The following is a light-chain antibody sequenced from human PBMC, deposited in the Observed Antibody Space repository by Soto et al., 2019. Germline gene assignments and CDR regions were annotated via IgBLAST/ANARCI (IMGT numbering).Light chain of an antibody. Sequence: DIQMTQSPSSLSASVGDRVTITCRASQSISSYLNWYQQKPGKAPKLLIYAASSLQSGVPSRFGGSGSGTDFTLTISSLQPEDFATYYCQQSYRPLTFGGGTKVEIK. CDR1: QSISSY. CDR2: AAS. V-gene: IGKV1-39*01. J-gene: IGKJ4*01. CDR3: QQSYRPLT.